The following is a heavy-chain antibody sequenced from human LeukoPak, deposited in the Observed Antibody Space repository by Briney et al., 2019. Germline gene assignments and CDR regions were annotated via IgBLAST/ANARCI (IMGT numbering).Heavy chain of an antibody. CDR3: ARDLFGYSYGETYQH. CDR2: INPSSGGT. V-gene: IGHV1-2*02. CDR1: GYTFTGYY. Sequence: ASVKVSCKASGYTFTGYYMHWVRQAPGQGLEWMGWINPSSGGTNYAQKFQGRVTMTRDTSISTAYMELSRLRSDDTAVYYCARDLFGYSYGETYQHWGQGTLVTVSS. J-gene: IGHJ1*01. D-gene: IGHD5-18*01.